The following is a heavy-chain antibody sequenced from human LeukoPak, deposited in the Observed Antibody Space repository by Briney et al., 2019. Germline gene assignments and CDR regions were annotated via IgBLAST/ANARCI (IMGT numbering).Heavy chain of an antibody. J-gene: IGHJ2*01. V-gene: IGHV3-23*01. CDR3: AEGVLLWFGQRERYPVRYFDR. CDR2: ISGSGSNT. Sequence: PGGSLRLSCAASGLSFGEYAMSWVRQAPGKGLEWVSAISGSGSNTYYADSVKGRFTISRDNSKKTLYLQMNSLRAEDTAVYFCAEGVLLWFGQRERYPVRYFDRWGRGTLVTVSS. CDR1: GLSFGEYA. D-gene: IGHD3-10*01.